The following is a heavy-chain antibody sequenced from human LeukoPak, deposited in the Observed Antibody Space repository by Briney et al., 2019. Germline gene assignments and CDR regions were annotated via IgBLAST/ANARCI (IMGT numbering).Heavy chain of an antibody. CDR3: AKGKDTAMVRYYFDY. J-gene: IGHJ4*02. V-gene: IGHV3-23*01. D-gene: IGHD5-18*01. Sequence: PGGSLRLSCAASGFTFSSYAMSWVRQAPGKGLEWVSAISGSGGSTYYADSVKGRFTISRDNSKNTLYLQMNSLRAEDTVVYYCAKGKDTAMVRYYFDYWGQGTLVTVSS. CDR2: ISGSGGST. CDR1: GFTFSSYA.